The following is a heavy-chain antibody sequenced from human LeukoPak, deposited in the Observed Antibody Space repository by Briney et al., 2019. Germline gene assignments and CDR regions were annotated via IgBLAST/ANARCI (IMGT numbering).Heavy chain of an antibody. CDR3: ARGLSFRYCSGGSCYSRPSWFDP. Sequence: ASVTVSCKASGYTFTSYDINWVRQATGQGLEWMGWMNPNSGNTGYAQRFQGRVTMTRNTSISTAYMELSSLRSEDTAVYHCARGLSFRYCSGGSCYSRPSWFDPWGQGTLVTVSS. V-gene: IGHV1-8*01. CDR1: GYTFTSYD. J-gene: IGHJ5*02. D-gene: IGHD2-15*01. CDR2: MNPNSGNT.